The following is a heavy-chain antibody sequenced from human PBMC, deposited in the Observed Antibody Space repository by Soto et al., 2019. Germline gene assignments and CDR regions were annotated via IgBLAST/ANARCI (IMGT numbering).Heavy chain of an antibody. J-gene: IGHJ4*02. CDR2: ISSSSSTI. D-gene: IGHD3-10*01. CDR3: ASDVLLWFGEFSFDY. Sequence: GSLILSCAASGFTFSSYSMNWVRQAPGKGLEWVSYISSSSSTIYYADSVKGRFTISRDNAKNSLYLQMNSLRDEDTAVYYCASDVLLWFGEFSFDYWGQGTLVTVSS. CDR1: GFTFSSYS. V-gene: IGHV3-48*02.